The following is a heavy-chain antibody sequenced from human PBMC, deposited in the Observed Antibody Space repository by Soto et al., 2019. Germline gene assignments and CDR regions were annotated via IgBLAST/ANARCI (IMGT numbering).Heavy chain of an antibody. V-gene: IGHV1-46*01. CDR3: ARDRPVVRFLEWLSKAYGMDV. CDR1: GYTFTSYY. D-gene: IGHD3-3*01. J-gene: IGHJ6*02. Sequence: ASVKVSCKASGYTFTSYYMHWVRQAPGQGLEWMGIINPSGGSTSYAQKFQGRVTMTRDTSTSTVYMELSSLRSEDTAVYYCARDRPVVRFLEWLSKAYGMDVWGQGTTVTVSS. CDR2: INPSGGST.